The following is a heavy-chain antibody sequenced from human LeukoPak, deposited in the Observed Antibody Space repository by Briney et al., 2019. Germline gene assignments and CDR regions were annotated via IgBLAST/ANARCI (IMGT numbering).Heavy chain of an antibody. D-gene: IGHD3-10*01. J-gene: IGHJ4*02. V-gene: IGHV3-30*18. Sequence: PGGSLRLYCAASGFNFSSYGMHWVRQAPGKGLEWVAVISYDGSNKYYADSVKARFTISRDNSKNTLYLQMNSLRAEDTAVYYCAKDLWLLDYWGQGTLVTVSS. CDR3: AKDLWLLDY. CDR2: ISYDGSNK. CDR1: GFNFSSYG.